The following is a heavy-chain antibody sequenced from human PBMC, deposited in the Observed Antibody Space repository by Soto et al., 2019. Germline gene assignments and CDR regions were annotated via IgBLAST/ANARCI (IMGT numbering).Heavy chain of an antibody. CDR3: ARAGYYYDSTGYPRIDAFDI. Sequence: SETLSLTCTVSSGSISSGGDFWTWIRQHPGKGLEWIGYIYYSGSTYYNPSLKSRVTISLDTSKNQFSLKLSSVTAADTAVYYCARAGYYYDSTGYPRIDAFDIWGQGTMVTVSS. V-gene: IGHV4-31*03. CDR2: IYYSGST. CDR1: SGSISSGGDF. J-gene: IGHJ3*02. D-gene: IGHD3-22*01.